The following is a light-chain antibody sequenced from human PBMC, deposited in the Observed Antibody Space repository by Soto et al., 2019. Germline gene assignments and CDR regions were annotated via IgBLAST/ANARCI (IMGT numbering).Light chain of an antibody. Sequence: EIVLTQSPGTLSLSPGESATLSCRASQSVSSSYLAWYQQKPGQAPRLLIYDASSRATGIPDRFSGSGSGTDFTLTISRLEPEDFAVYYCQHFGSSPRYTFGQGTNLEIK. CDR1: QSVSSSY. CDR3: QHFGSSPRYT. CDR2: DAS. J-gene: IGKJ2*01. V-gene: IGKV3-20*01.